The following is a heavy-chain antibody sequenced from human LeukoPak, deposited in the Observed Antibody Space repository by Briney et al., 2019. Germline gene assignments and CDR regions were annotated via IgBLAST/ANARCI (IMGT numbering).Heavy chain of an antibody. CDR3: ARTYDFGRGPPGDAFDN. D-gene: IGHD3-3*01. CDR2: ISGSGDNT. CDR1: GFTFSSYS. J-gene: IGHJ3*02. Sequence: GGSLRLSCAASGFTFSSYSMNWVRQAPGKGLEWVSVISGSGDNTHYTDPVKGRFTISRDNSKNTLYLQMNSLRAEDTAVYYCARTYDFGRGPPGDAFDNWGQGTLVTVPS. V-gene: IGHV3-23*01.